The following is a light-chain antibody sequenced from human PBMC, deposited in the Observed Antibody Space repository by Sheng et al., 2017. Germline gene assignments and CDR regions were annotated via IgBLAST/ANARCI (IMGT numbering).Light chain of an antibody. CDR1: SSNIGNNH. Sequence: QSALTQPPSVSAAPGQKVTISCSGGSSNIGNNHASWYQQFPGTAPKLLIYGSNKRPSGTPDRFSGSKSGTSATLGITGLQTGDEADYYCGTWDSNLSAYVFGTGTKVTVL. J-gene: IGLJ1*01. CDR2: GSN. V-gene: IGLV1-51*01. CDR3: GTWDSNLSAYV.